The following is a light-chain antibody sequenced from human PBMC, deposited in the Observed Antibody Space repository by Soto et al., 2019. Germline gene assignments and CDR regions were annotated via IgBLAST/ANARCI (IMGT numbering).Light chain of an antibody. J-gene: IGKJ1*01. CDR3: QQYDSYPWT. Sequence: DIQMAQSPSTLSASVGDRVTITCRASQSISSWLAWYQQKPGKAPKLLIYKESSLESGVTSRFSGSVSGTEFTLTISSLQPDDFATYYCQQYDSYPWTFGQGTKVEIK. V-gene: IGKV1-5*03. CDR2: KES. CDR1: QSISSW.